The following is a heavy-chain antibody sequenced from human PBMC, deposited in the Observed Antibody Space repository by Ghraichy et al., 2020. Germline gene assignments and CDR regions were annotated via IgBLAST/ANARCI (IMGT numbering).Heavy chain of an antibody. CDR3: ARHATYSPFDS. CDR1: GDSITSSDSY. J-gene: IGHJ4*02. V-gene: IGHV4-39*01. Sequence: SETLSLTCTVSGDSITSSDSYWGWMRQPPGKGLEWTASISSSGNTYYNASLQSRVTISFDTSKNQFSLKLSSVTAADTALYYCARHATYSPFDSWGQGALVTVSS. D-gene: IGHD2-15*01. CDR2: ISSSGNT.